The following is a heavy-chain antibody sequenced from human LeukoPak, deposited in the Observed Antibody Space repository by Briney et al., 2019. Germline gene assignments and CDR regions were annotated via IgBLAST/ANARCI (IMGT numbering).Heavy chain of an antibody. Sequence: PGGSLRLSCAVSGIPVSSNYMSWVRQAPGKGLEWVSVIYRSGNTYFADSVKGRFTISRDDSKNTLFLQMNSLRAEDSAVYYCATPLWPRSAFDIWGQGTMVTVSS. J-gene: IGHJ3*02. D-gene: IGHD2/OR15-2a*01. CDR3: ATPLWPRSAFDI. CDR1: GIPVSSNY. V-gene: IGHV3-53*01. CDR2: IYRSGNT.